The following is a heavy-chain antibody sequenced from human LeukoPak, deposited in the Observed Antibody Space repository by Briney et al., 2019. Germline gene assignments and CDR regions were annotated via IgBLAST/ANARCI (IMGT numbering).Heavy chain of an antibody. CDR1: GYTFTSYD. CDR3: ARRPPFSNSPVAGTF. V-gene: IGHV1-8*01. J-gene: IGHJ4*02. D-gene: IGHD6-19*01. Sequence: GASVKVSCKASGYTFTSYDINWVRQATGQGLEWMGWMNPNGGNTGYAQKFQGRVTMTRNTSISTAYMELSSLRSEDTAVYYCARRPPFSNSPVAGTFWGQGTLVTVSS. CDR2: MNPNGGNT.